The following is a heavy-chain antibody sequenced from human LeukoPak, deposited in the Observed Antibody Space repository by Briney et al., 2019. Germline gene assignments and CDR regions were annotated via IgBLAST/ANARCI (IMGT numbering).Heavy chain of an antibody. CDR1: GFTFDDYA. Sequence: GRSLRLPCAASGFTFDDYAMHWVRQAPGKGLEWVSGISWNRGTIGYADSVKGRFSISRDNAKNSLYLQMNSLRAEDTALYYCAKASAVRNYYYGMDVWGQGTTVTVSS. CDR3: AKASAVRNYYYGMDV. J-gene: IGHJ6*02. V-gene: IGHV3-9*01. D-gene: IGHD1-14*01. CDR2: ISWNRGTI.